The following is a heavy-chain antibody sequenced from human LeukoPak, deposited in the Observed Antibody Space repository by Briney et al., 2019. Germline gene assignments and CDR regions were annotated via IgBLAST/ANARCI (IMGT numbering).Heavy chain of an antibody. CDR3: ARPRGPLFDY. V-gene: IGHV1-18*01. CDR1: GYTFTSYD. CDR2: ISAYNGNT. Sequence: GASVKVSCKASGYTFTSYDINWVRQATGQGLEWMGWISAYNGNTNYAQKLQGRVTMTTDTSTSTAYMELRSLRSDDTAVYYCARPRGPLFDYWGQGTLVTVSS. J-gene: IGHJ4*02.